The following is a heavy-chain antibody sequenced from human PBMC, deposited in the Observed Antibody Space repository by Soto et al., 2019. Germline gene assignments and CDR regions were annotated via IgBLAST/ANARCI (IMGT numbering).Heavy chain of an antibody. Sequence: GGSLRLSCAASRFTFSTYEMHWVRQAPGKGLEWVSCISSSGSSVYYTDSVKGRFTISRDNSRNSLYLQMNSLRDEDTALYYCVRATYFSDSSGYTRCFDYWGQGTLVTVSS. CDR1: RFTFSTYE. D-gene: IGHD3-22*01. J-gene: IGHJ4*02. CDR3: VRATYFSDSSGYTRCFDY. CDR2: ISSSGSSV. V-gene: IGHV3-48*03.